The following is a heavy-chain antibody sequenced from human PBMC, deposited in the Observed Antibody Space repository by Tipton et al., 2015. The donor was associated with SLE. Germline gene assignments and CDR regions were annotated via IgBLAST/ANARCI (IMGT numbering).Heavy chain of an antibody. Sequence: TLSLTCTVSGGSISSGRYYWSWIRQPAGKGLEWIGRISTSGDFTYNPSLKSRVTISVDTSNNQFSLNLNSVTAADTAVYFCARAVISVPYFDYWGQGTLLTVSS. CDR2: ISTSGDF. D-gene: IGHD2-21*01. J-gene: IGHJ4*02. CDR3: ARAVISVPYFDY. V-gene: IGHV4-61*02. CDR1: GGSISSGRYY.